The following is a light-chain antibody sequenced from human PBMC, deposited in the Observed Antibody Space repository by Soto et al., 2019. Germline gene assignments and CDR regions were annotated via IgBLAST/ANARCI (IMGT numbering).Light chain of an antibody. CDR1: SSDVGDYNY. CDR2: EVT. V-gene: IGLV2-14*01. Sequence: QSALTQPASVSGSPGQSITISCTGASSDVGDYNYVSWYQEHPGQVPKLIIFEVTTRPSGASDRFSGSRSGNTASLTISGLQAEDEADYYCLSHTGSRTLFGGGTKVTVL. CDR3: LSHTGSRTL. J-gene: IGLJ3*02.